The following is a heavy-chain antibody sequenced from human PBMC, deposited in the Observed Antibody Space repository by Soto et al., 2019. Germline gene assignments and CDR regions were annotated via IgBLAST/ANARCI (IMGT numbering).Heavy chain of an antibody. CDR2: LYYTGST. CDR1: GGSISSHY. V-gene: IGHV4-59*11. Sequence: QVQLQESGPGLVRPSETPSLTCTVSGGSISSHYWRWVRQPPGKGLEWIGYLYYTGSTNYNASLKSQVTMSLDTSKNQFSLMLTSVTAADTAVYYCARVGATVTSQALGFDHWGQGILVTVSS. CDR3: ARVGATVTSQALGFDH. D-gene: IGHD4-17*01. J-gene: IGHJ4*02.